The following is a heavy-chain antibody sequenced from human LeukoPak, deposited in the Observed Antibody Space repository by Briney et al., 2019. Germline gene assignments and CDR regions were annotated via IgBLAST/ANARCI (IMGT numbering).Heavy chain of an antibody. Sequence: SETLSLTCTVSGGFISTYYWSWIRQHPGKGLEWIGYIYYSGSTYYNPSLKSRVTISVDTSKNQFSLKLSSVTAADTAVYYCARAADYGGNSGYWGQGTLVTVSS. D-gene: IGHD4-23*01. J-gene: IGHJ4*02. CDR2: IYYSGST. CDR1: GGFISTYY. V-gene: IGHV4-59*06. CDR3: ARAADYGGNSGY.